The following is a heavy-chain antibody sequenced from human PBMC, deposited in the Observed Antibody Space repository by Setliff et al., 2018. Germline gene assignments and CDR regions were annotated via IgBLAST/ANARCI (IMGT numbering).Heavy chain of an antibody. J-gene: IGHJ5*02. CDR1: GYTFTSYG. CDR3: ASDPFRNYDTAPVWFDH. Sequence: ASVKVSCKASGYTFTSYGVHWVRQAPGQRLEWMGWINAANGNTKYSQKFQGRVTITRDTSASTVYMELSSLRSEDTAVYYCASDPFRNYDTAPVWFDHWGQGTLVTVSS. V-gene: IGHV1-3*01. CDR2: INAANGNT. D-gene: IGHD3-22*01.